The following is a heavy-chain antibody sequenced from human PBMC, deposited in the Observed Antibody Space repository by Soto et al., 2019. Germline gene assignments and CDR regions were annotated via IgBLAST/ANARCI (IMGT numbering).Heavy chain of an antibody. D-gene: IGHD4-4*01. J-gene: IGHJ5*02. Sequence: GGSLRLSCAASGFTFSSYSMNWVRQAPGKGLEWVSYISSSSTIYYADSVKGRFTISRDNAKNSLYLQMNSLRDEDTAVYYCAREGLQYNWFDPWGQGTLVTVSS. CDR3: AREGLQYNWFDP. CDR2: ISSSSTI. CDR1: GFTFSSYS. V-gene: IGHV3-48*02.